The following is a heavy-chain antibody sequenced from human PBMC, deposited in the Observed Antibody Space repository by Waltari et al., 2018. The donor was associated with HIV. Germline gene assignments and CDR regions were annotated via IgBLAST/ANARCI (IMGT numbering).Heavy chain of an antibody. CDR1: GYTFTSYA. J-gene: IGHJ5*02. Sequence: QVQLVQSGAEVKKPGASVKVSCKASGYTFTSYAMHWVRQAPGQRLEWMGWINAGNGNTKYSQKFQGRVTITRDTSASTAYMELSSLRSEDTAVYYCARGSGYYDSSGYYYRWFDPWGQGTLVTVSS. CDR2: INAGNGNT. CDR3: ARGSGYYDSSGYYYRWFDP. D-gene: IGHD3-22*01. V-gene: IGHV1-3*01.